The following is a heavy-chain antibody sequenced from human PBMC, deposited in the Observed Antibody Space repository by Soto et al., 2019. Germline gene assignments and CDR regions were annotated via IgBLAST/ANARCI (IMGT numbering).Heavy chain of an antibody. J-gene: IGHJ3*02. D-gene: IGHD4-17*01. Sequence: EVQLLESGGGLVQPGGSLRLSCAASGFTFSSYAMSWVRQAPGKGLEWVSAISGSGGSTYYADSVKGRFTISRDNSKNTLYLQMNSLRAEDTAVYYCAKDFLVRTVSRSDAFDIWGQGTMVTVSS. CDR3: AKDFLVRTVSRSDAFDI. CDR2: ISGSGGST. V-gene: IGHV3-23*01. CDR1: GFTFSSYA.